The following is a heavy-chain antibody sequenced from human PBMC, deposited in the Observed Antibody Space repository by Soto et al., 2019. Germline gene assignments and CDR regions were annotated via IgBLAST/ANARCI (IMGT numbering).Heavy chain of an antibody. CDR3: AKDLFRGTVTTFDY. CDR2: IIGIVVII. CDR1: GFTFSSYS. J-gene: IGHJ4*02. D-gene: IGHD4-17*01. V-gene: IGHV3-23*01. Sequence: PGGSLRLSCAASGFTFSSYSMNWARQAPGKGLEWVLAIIGIVVIIYYADSVKGRFTISRDNSKNTLYLQMNSLRAEDTAVYYCAKDLFRGTVTTFDYWGQGTLVTVSS.